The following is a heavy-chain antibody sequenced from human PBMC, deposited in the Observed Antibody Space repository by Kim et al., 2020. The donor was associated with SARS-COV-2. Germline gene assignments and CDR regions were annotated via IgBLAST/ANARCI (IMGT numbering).Heavy chain of an antibody. V-gene: IGHV2-70*11. Sequence: SGPTLVNPTQTLTLTCTFSGFSLFTRGMCVSWIRQPPGKSLEWLVRIDCDDDKYYNTSLNTRLAISKDASNNQVVLTMTNIAPVDTATYYCARLTGTGTTRSQSYRYYMDVWGKGTSVTRSS. J-gene: IGHJ6*03. CDR1: GFSLFTRGMC. CDR3: ARLTGTGTTRSQSYRYYMDV. D-gene: IGHD1-7*01. CDR2: IDCDDDK.